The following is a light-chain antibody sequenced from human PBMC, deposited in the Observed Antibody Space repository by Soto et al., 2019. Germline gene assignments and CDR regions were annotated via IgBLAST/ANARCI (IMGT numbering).Light chain of an antibody. CDR3: QVYNSPSDLPVV. J-gene: IGLJ2*01. V-gene: IGLV3-21*02. CDR1: EVGSRS. CDR2: DDT. Sequence: SYVVTQPPSASVAPGQAASITCGGDEVGSRSVHWYQQKPGQAPVVVIYDDTYRPSGIPERFSASNSGNTATLTISRVEAGDEADYYCQVYNSPSDLPVVFGGGTKLTVL.